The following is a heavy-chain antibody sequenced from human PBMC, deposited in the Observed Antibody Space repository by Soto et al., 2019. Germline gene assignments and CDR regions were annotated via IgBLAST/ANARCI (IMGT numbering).Heavy chain of an antibody. Sequence: LTCVISGDSVSSNSAAWNWIRQSPSRGLEWLGRTYYRSKWYNDYAVSVKSRITINPDTSKNQFSLQLNSVTPEDTAVYYCAHSSPDYYYYGMDVWGQGTTVTVSS. V-gene: IGHV6-1*01. D-gene: IGHD6-13*01. J-gene: IGHJ6*02. CDR1: GDSVSSNSAA. CDR3: AHSSPDYYYYGMDV. CDR2: TYYRSKWYN.